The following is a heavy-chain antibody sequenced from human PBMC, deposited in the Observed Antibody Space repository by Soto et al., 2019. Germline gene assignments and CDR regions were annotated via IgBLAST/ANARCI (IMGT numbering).Heavy chain of an antibody. CDR2: ISSSSSYI. D-gene: IGHD6-6*01. CDR1: GFTFSSYS. J-gene: IGHJ5*02. Sequence: PGGSLRLSCAASGFTFSSYSMNWVRQAPGKGLEWVSSISSSSSYIYYADSVKGRFTISRDNAKNSLYLQMNSLRAEDTAVYYCARDQNIAARPRWFDPWGHGTLVTVSS. CDR3: ARDQNIAARPRWFDP. V-gene: IGHV3-21*01.